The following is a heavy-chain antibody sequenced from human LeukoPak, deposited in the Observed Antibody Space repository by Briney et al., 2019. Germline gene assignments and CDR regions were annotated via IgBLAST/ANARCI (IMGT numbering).Heavy chain of an antibody. V-gene: IGHV3-23*01. D-gene: IGHD3-22*01. CDR1: GFTFSSYA. J-gene: IGHJ4*02. CDR3: AKEPRRGYYDSSGYFDY. CDR2: ISGSGGST. Sequence: SGGSLRLSCAASGFTFSSYAMSWVRQAPGKGLEWVSGISGSGGSTYCADSVKGRFSISRDNSKNTLYLQMNSLRAEDTAVYYCAKEPRRGYYDSSGYFDYWGQGTLVTVSS.